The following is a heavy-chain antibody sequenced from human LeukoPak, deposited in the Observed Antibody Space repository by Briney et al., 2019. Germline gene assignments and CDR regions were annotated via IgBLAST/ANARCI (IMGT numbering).Heavy chain of an antibody. CDR3: ARDRGTYLPGTFDY. J-gene: IGHJ4*02. D-gene: IGHD1-26*01. CDR2: VYYTGST. CDR1: GGSFSTYY. V-gene: IGHV4-59*01. Sequence: PSETLSLTCTVSGGSFSTYYWSWIRQPPGKGPEWIGYVYYTGSTNYNPSLKSRVTISVDMSKNQFSLKLSSVTAADTAVYYCARDRGTYLPGTFDYWGQGTLVTVSS.